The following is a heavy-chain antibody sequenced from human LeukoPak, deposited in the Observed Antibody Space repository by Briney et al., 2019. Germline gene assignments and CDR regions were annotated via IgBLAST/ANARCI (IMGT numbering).Heavy chain of an antibody. CDR2: ISYDGSNK. J-gene: IGHJ4*02. Sequence: GGSLRLSCAVSGFTFNIYAMHRVRQAPGKGLEWVTIISYDGSNKYYADSVKGRFAISRDNSKNTLYLQMNSLRVEDTAVYYCVREPTTTSDYRGQGTLVTVSS. CDR3: VREPTTTSDY. CDR1: GFTFNIYA. V-gene: IGHV3-30*09. D-gene: IGHD1-26*01.